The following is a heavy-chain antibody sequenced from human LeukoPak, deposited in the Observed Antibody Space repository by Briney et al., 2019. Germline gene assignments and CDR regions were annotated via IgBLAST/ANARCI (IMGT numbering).Heavy chain of an antibody. CDR3: AKDHSSSSGLDN. CDR1: GFTFDDYS. J-gene: IGHJ4*02. Sequence: GGSLRLSCAASGFTFDDYSMHWVRQAPGKGLEWVSLISWDGGSSYYADSVRGRFTISRDNSKDSLYLQMNSLRTEDTAVYYCAKDHSSSSGLDNWGQGTLVTVSS. V-gene: IGHV3-43*01. D-gene: IGHD6-6*01. CDR2: ISWDGGSS.